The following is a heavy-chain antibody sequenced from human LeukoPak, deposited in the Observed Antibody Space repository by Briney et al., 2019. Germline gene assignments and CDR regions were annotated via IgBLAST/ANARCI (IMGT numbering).Heavy chain of an antibody. J-gene: IGHJ6*03. V-gene: IGHV5-51*01. CDR2: IYPGDSDT. CDR3: ARADYYDSSGYYFGYYYMDV. Sequence: GESLKISCKGSGYSFTSYWIGWVRQMPGKGLEWMGIIYPGDSDTRYSPSFRGQVTISADKSISTAYLQWSSLKASDTAMYYCARADYYDSSGYYFGYYYMDVWGKGTTVTVSS. CDR1: GYSFTSYW. D-gene: IGHD3-22*01.